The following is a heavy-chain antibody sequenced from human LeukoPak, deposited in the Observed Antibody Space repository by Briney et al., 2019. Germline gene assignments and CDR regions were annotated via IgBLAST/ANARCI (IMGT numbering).Heavy chain of an antibody. CDR2: ISSSSYI. D-gene: IGHD1-26*01. CDR3: ARVEWERSFDY. J-gene: IGHJ4*02. CDR1: GFTFSSYS. Sequence: GGSLRLSCAASGFTFSSYSMNWVRQAPGKGLEWVSSISSSSYIYYADSVKGRFTISRDNAKNSLYLQMNSLRAEDTAVYYCARVEWERSFDYWGQGTLVTVSS. V-gene: IGHV3-21*01.